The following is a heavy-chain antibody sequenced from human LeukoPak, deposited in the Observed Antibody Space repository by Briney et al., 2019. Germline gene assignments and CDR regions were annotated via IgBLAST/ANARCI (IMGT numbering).Heavy chain of an antibody. Sequence: SETLSLTCTVSGGSISSYYWSWIRQPPGKGLEWIGYIYYSGSTNYNPSLKSRVTISVDTSKNQFSLKLSSVTAADTAVYYCARHPVEVVVTVRGEGYYYYGMDVWGQGTTVTVSS. J-gene: IGHJ6*02. V-gene: IGHV4-59*08. D-gene: IGHD2-21*02. CDR3: ARHPVEVVVTVRGEGYYYYGMDV. CDR2: IYYSGST. CDR1: GGSISSYY.